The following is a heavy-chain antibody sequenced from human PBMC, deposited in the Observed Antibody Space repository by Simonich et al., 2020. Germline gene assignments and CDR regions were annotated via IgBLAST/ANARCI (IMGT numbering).Heavy chain of an antibody. J-gene: IGHJ1*01. CDR1: GFTFDDYA. V-gene: IGHV3-9*01. CDR3: AKDVAAAGTEYFQH. Sequence: EVQLVESGGGLVQPGRSLRLSCAASGFTFDDYARHWVRQAPGKVLEWVSGVSCNSGNIGYADSVKGRFTISRDNAKNSLYLQMNSLRAEDTALYYCAKDVAAAGTEYFQHWGQGTLVTVSS. CDR2: VSCNSGNI. D-gene: IGHD6-13*01.